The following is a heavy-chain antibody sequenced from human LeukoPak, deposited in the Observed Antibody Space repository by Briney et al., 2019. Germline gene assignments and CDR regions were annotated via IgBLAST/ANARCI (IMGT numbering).Heavy chain of an antibody. J-gene: IGHJ4*02. CDR3: AKESPQFDY. CDR1: GFTFSTYA. CDR2: ISGNGVST. Sequence: GGSLRLSCAASGFTFSTYAMNWVRQAPGKGLEWVSVISGNGVSTHYADSMKGRFTISRDNSKNTLYLQMSSLTAEDTAVYYCAKESPQFDYWGQGTLVTVSS. V-gene: IGHV3-23*01.